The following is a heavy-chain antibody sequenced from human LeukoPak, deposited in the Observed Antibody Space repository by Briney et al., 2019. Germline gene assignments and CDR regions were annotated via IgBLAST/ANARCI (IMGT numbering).Heavy chain of an antibody. D-gene: IGHD6-6*01. Sequence: GGSLRLSRAASGFTVSSNYMSWVRQAPGHGLGWVSVIYSCGSTYYSDSVKARFTISRDTSKNTLYLQMNSLRAEDTAVYYWASRRAARNTPYYWGQGTLVTVSS. CDR2: IYSCGST. V-gene: IGHV3-53*01. CDR3: ASRRAARNTPYY. J-gene: IGHJ4*02. CDR1: GFTVSSNY.